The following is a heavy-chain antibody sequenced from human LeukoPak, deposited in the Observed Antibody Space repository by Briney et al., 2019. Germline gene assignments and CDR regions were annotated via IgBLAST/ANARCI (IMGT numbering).Heavy chain of an antibody. CDR2: ISSSGSTI. Sequence: GGSLRLSCAASGFAFSSYEMNWVRQAPGKGLEWVSYISSSGSTIYYADSVKGRFTISRDNAKNSLYLQMNSLRAEDTAVYYCARAFIAAADYYYYYYLDVWGKGTTVTVSS. V-gene: IGHV3-48*03. D-gene: IGHD6-13*01. CDR3: ARAFIAAADYYYYYYLDV. CDR1: GFAFSSYE. J-gene: IGHJ6*03.